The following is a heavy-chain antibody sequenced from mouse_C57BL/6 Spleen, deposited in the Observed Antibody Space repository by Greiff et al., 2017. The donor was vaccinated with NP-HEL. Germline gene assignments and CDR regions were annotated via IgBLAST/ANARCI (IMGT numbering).Heavy chain of an antibody. V-gene: IGHV1-4*01. Sequence: QVQLQQSGAELARPGASVKMSCKASGYTFTSYTMHWVKQRPGQGLEWIGYINPSSGYTKYNQKFKDKATLTADKSSSTAYMQLSSLTSEDSAVYYCARGSSWGYFDVWGTGTTVTVSS. CDR3: ARGSSWGYFDV. D-gene: IGHD1-1*01. CDR2: INPSSGYT. CDR1: GYTFTSYT. J-gene: IGHJ1*03.